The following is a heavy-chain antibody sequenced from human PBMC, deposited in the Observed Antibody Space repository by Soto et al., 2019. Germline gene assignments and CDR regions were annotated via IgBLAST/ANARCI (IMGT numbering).Heavy chain of an antibody. CDR1: GGSIHDYY. CDR3: ATVNRGAFDH. J-gene: IGHJ4*02. V-gene: IGHV4-59*01. CDR2: IFYTGST. Sequence: QVQLQESGPGLVKPSQTLSLTCTVSGGSIHDYYWVWIRQPPGKGLEWIGSIFYTGSTDYNPSLKSRVTLSLATSKNQFSLNLSSVTAADTAVYYCATVNRGAFDHWGQGALVTVSS.